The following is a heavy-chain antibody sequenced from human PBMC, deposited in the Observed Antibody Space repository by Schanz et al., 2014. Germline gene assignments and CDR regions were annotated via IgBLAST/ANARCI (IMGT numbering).Heavy chain of an antibody. D-gene: IGHD3-16*01. J-gene: IGHJ5*02. V-gene: IGHV3-74*01. CDR1: GFSFSNYW. CDR3: ARGAGGIDT. Sequence: EVQLVESGGGLVQPGGSLRLSCAASGFSFSNYWMHWVRQGPGSGLVWVSHINNAGSDTTYADSVKGRFTISRDNTRNTLYLQMNSLSAEDTAVYYCARGAGGIDTWGQGTPVTVSS. CDR2: INNAGSDT.